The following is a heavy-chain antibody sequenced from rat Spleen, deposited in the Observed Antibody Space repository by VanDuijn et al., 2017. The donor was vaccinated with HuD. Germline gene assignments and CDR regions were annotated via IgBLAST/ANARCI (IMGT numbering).Heavy chain of an antibody. V-gene: IGHV2-72*01. CDR1: GFSLTSNG. D-gene: IGHD4-3*01. CDR2: IWAGGGT. CDR3: ARHLREASGVMDV. J-gene: IGHJ4*01. Sequence: QVQVKESGPGLVQPSQTLSLTCTVSGFSLTSNGVSWVRQPPGKSLVWMGTIWAGGGTNYNSAVQSRLSISRDTSKSQVFLKMNSLQPEDTGTYYCARHLREASGVMDVWGQGASVTVSS.